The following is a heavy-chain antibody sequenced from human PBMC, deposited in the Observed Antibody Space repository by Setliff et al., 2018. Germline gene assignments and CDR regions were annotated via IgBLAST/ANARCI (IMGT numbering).Heavy chain of an antibody. Sequence: SVKVSCKASGGTFSSYAISWVRQAPGQGLEWMGGIIPIFGTANYAQKFQGRVTITTDESTSTAHMELSSLRSEDTAVYYCARGRSLLWFGELSRPYYFDYWGQGTLVTVSS. D-gene: IGHD3-10*01. CDR2: IIPIFGTA. J-gene: IGHJ4*02. CDR1: GGTFSSYA. V-gene: IGHV1-69*05. CDR3: ARGRSLLWFGELSRPYYFDY.